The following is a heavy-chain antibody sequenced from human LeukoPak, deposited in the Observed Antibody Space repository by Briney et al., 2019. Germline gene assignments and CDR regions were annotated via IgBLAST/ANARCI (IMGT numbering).Heavy chain of an antibody. CDR3: VVSPNQDFFDY. J-gene: IGHJ4*02. CDR1: GVSINSHC. Sequence: SETLSLTCTVSGVSINSHCLDWIRQPPGKGRGWIGYSYVSGRTNYNPSLKSRGTMSVDTSKSRFSLRLSSVTAADTAVYYCVVSPNQDFFDYWPQGPLLPVSS. CDR2: SYVSGRT. V-gene: IGHV4-4*09.